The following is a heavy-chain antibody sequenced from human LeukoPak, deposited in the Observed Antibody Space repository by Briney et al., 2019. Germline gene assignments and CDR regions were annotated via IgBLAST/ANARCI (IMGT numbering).Heavy chain of an antibody. CDR3: AKGSESCSTSCYHWLDP. CDR2: ISWNSGSI. CDR1: GFTFDDYA. D-gene: IGHD2-2*01. Sequence: PGGSLRLSCAASGFTFDDYAMHWVRQAPGKGLEWVSGISWNSGSIGYADSVKGRFTISRDNAKNSLYLQMNSLRAEDTALYYCAKGSESCSTSCYHWLDPWGQGTLVTVSS. V-gene: IGHV3-9*01. J-gene: IGHJ5*02.